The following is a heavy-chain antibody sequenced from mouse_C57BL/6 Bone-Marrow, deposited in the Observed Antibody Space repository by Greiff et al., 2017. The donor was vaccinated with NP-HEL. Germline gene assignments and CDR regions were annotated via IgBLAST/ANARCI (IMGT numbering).Heavy chain of an antibody. D-gene: IGHD2-3*01. Sequence: EVQLQQSGPELVKPGASVKISCKASGYTFTDYYMNWVKQSHGKSLEWIGDINPNNGGTSYNQKFKGKATLTVDKSSSTAYMELRSLTSEDSAVYYCARAAPDGAWFAYWGQGTLVTVSA. V-gene: IGHV1-26*01. J-gene: IGHJ3*01. CDR3: ARAAPDGAWFAY. CDR1: GYTFTDYY. CDR2: INPNNGGT.